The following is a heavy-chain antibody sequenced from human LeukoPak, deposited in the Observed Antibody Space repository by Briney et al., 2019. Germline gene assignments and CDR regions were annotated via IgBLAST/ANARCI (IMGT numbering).Heavy chain of an antibody. Sequence: GRSLRLSCAASGFTFSSYAMHWVRQAPGKGLEWVAVISYDGSNKYYADSVKGRFTISRDNSKNTPYLQMNSLRAEDTAVYYCARRLRSSPYYFDYWGQGTLVTVSS. CDR1: GFTFSSYA. CDR2: ISYDGSNK. J-gene: IGHJ4*02. V-gene: IGHV3-30-3*01. D-gene: IGHD5-12*01. CDR3: ARRLRSSPYYFDY.